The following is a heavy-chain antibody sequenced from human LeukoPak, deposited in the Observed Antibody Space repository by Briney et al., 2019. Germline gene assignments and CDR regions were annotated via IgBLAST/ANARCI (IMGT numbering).Heavy chain of an antibody. V-gene: IGHV1-46*01. CDR3: ARAASFGELLVGALYYYYYMDV. CDR1: GYTFTGYY. J-gene: IGHJ6*03. D-gene: IGHD3-10*01. Sequence: ASVKVSCKASGYTFTGYYMHWVRQAPGQGLEWMGIINPSGGSTSYAQKFQGRVTMTRDTSTSTVYMELSSLRSEDTAVYYCARAASFGELLVGALYYYYYMDVWGKGTTVTVSS. CDR2: INPSGGST.